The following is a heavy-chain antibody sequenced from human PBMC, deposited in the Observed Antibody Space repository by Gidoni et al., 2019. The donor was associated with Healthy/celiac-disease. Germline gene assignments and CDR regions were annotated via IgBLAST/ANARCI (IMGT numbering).Heavy chain of an antibody. V-gene: IGHV3-9*01. CDR1: GFTFDDYA. Sequence: EVQLVESGGGLVQPGRSLRLSCAASGFTFDDYAMHWVRQAPGKGLEWVSGISWNSGSIGYADSVKGRFTISRDNAKNSLYLQMNSLRAEDTALYYCAKDRYYYDSSGYDYWGQGTLVTVSS. J-gene: IGHJ4*02. CDR2: ISWNSGSI. CDR3: AKDRYYYDSSGYDY. D-gene: IGHD3-22*01.